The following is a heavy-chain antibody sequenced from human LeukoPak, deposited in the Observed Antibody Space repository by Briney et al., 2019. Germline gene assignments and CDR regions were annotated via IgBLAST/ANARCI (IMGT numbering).Heavy chain of an antibody. Sequence: GGSLRLSCAASGFTVSSNYMSWVRQAPGKGLEWVSSISSSSSYIYYADSVKGRFTISRDNAKNSLYLQMNSLRAEDTAVYYCARKIGFDHWGQGTLVTVSS. CDR1: GFTVSSNY. V-gene: IGHV3-21*01. CDR3: ARKIGFDH. CDR2: ISSSSSYI. J-gene: IGHJ4*02.